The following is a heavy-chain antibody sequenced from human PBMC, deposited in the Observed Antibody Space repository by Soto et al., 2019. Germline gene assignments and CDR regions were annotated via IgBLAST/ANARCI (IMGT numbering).Heavy chain of an antibody. J-gene: IGHJ5*02. D-gene: IGHD6-13*01. CDR2: IWYDGSNK. CDR3: ARDAFPTAVTSPWFDP. V-gene: IGHV3-33*01. CDR1: GFTFSSYG. Sequence: QVQLVESGGGVVQPGRSLRLSCAASGFTFSSYGMHWVRQAPGKGLEWVAVIWYDGSNKYYADSVKGRFTISRDNSKNTLDLQMNSLRAEDTAVYYCARDAFPTAVTSPWFDPWGQGTLVTVSS.